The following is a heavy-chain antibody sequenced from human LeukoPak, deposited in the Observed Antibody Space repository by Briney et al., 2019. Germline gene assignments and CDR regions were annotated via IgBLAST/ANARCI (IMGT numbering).Heavy chain of an antibody. CDR3: ARGGWELPEGSLDY. V-gene: IGHV4-34*01. CDR1: GGSFSGYY. CDR2: INHSGST. Sequence: PSETLSLTCAVYGGSFSGYYWSWIRQPPGKGLEWIGEINHSGSTNYNPSLKSRVTISVDTSKNQFSLKLSSVTAADMAVYYCARGGWELPEGSLDYWGQGTLVTVSS. J-gene: IGHJ4*02. D-gene: IGHD1-26*01.